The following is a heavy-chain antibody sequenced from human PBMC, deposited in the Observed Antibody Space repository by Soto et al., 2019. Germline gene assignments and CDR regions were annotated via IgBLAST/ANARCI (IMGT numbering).Heavy chain of an antibody. CDR3: ARDHRYNWNDEGWFDP. CDR2: LNPNSGNT. V-gene: IGHV1-8*01. CDR1: GYMFSTYD. Sequence: QVQLVQSGAEVKKPGASVKVSCKASGYMFSTYDINWVRQAPGQGLEWMGWLNPNSGNTGYAQKFQGRVTMTRNTSRHTVYMKLSSLGSDDTAVYYCARDHRYNWNDEGWFDPWGQGTLVTVSS. J-gene: IGHJ5*02. D-gene: IGHD1-20*01.